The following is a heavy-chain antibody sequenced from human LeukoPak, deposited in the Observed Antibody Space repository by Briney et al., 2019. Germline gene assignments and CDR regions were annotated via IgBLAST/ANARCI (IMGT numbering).Heavy chain of an antibody. D-gene: IGHD6-19*01. V-gene: IGHV3-30-3*01. J-gene: IGHJ4*02. CDR3: AVVAGRFLPDY. CDR1: GFTFSTFA. Sequence: GGSLRLSCAASGFTFSTFAMHWVRQAPGKGLEWVAFTSFDESHEFYADSVEGRFTISRDNSKKTLFLQMDNLRLDDTAMYYCAVVAGRFLPDYWGQGTLVTVSS. CDR2: TSFDESHE.